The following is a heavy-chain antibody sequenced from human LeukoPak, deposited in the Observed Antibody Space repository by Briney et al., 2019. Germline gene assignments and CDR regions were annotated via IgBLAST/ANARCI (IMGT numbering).Heavy chain of an antibody. Sequence: SETLSLTCAVYGGSFSGYYWSWIRQHPGKGLEWIGYIYYSGSTYYNPSLKSRVTISVDTSKNQFSLKLSSVTAADTAVYYCARSPYYYIDAFDIWGQGTMVTVSS. J-gene: IGHJ3*02. CDR3: ARSPYYYIDAFDI. CDR2: IYYSGST. D-gene: IGHD3-22*01. V-gene: IGHV4-31*11. CDR1: GGSFSGYY.